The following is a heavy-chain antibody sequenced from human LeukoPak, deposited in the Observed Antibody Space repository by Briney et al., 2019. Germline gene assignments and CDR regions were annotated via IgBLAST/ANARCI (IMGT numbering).Heavy chain of an antibody. J-gene: IGHJ4*02. Sequence: PSETLSLTCAVYGGSFSGYYWSWIRQPPGKGLEWVSAISGSGGSTYYADSVKGRFTISRDNSKNTLYLQMNSLRAEDTAVYYCAKPDSSGYWAFDYWGQGTLVTVSS. CDR1: GGSFSGYY. V-gene: IGHV3-23*01. CDR3: AKPDSSGYWAFDY. D-gene: IGHD3-22*01. CDR2: ISGSGGST.